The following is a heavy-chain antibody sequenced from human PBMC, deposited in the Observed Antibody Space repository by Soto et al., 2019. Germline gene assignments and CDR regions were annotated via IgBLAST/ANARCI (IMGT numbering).Heavy chain of an antibody. D-gene: IGHD2-2*02. J-gene: IGHJ6*02. CDR1: GYTFTSYA. CDR3: ARDLVVVPAAIYGMDV. Sequence: ASVKVSCKASGYTFTSYAMHWVRQAPGQRLEWMGWINAGNGNTKYSQKFQGRVTITRDTSASTAYMELSGLRSEDTAVYYCARDLVVVPAAIYGMDVWGQGTTVTVSS. V-gene: IGHV1-3*01. CDR2: INAGNGNT.